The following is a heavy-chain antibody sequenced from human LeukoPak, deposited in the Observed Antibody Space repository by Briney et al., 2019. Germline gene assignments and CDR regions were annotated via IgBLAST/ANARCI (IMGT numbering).Heavy chain of an antibody. CDR3: ARDGRDGYNYSDY. D-gene: IGHD5-24*01. CDR1: GYSISSGYY. CDR2: IYHSGST. V-gene: IGHV4-38-2*02. Sequence: SETLSLTCTVSGYSISSGYYWGWIRQPPGKGLEWIGSIYHSGSTYYNPSLKSRVTISVDTSKNQSSLKLSSVTAADTAVYYCARDGRDGYNYSDYWGQGTLVTVSS. J-gene: IGHJ4*02.